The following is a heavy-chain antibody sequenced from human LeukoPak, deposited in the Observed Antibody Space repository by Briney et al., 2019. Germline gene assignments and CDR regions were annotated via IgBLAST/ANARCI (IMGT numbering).Heavy chain of an antibody. CDR3: ARDTNWFDH. Sequence: SETLSLTCAVYGGSFSGYYWSWIRQPPGKGLEWIGEINHSGSTNYNPSLKSRVTISVDTSKNQFSLKLSSVTAADTAVYYCARDTNWFDHWGQGTLVTVSS. V-gene: IGHV4-34*01. J-gene: IGHJ5*02. CDR2: INHSGST. CDR1: GGSFSGYY.